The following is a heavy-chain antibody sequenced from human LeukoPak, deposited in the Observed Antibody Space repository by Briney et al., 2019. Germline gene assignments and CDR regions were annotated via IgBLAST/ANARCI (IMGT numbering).Heavy chain of an antibody. V-gene: IGHV4-59*01. CDR3: ARISYGGSFFDC. J-gene: IGHJ4*02. CDR1: GGSISSYY. D-gene: IGHD4-23*01. Sequence: SETLSLTCTVSGGSISSYYWSWIRQPPGKGLEWIGYIYYSGSTNYNPSLKSRVTISVDTSKNQFSLKLSSVTAADTAVYYCARISYGGSFFDCWGQGTLVTVSS. CDR2: IYYSGST.